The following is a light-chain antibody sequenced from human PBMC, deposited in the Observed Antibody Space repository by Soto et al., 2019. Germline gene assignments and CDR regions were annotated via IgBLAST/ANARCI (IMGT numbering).Light chain of an antibody. CDR3: LQHETYPRT. CDR2: GTS. J-gene: IGKJ1*01. V-gene: IGKV1-17*01. Sequence: GDRVSITCRASQGIRNNLGWYQQRPGKAPKRLIYGTSNLQTGVPSRFSGSGYGTDFNLTISSLQPEDFATYYCLQHETYPRTFGQGTKVDI. CDR1: QGIRNN.